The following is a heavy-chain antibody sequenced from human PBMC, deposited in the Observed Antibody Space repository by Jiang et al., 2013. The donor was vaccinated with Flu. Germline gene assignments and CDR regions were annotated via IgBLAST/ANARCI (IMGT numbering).Heavy chain of an antibody. Sequence: VQLVESGAEVKKPGASVKVSCKTSGYTFTNYYIHWVRQAPGQRLEWMGIINPTGGIASYHLKFQGRLTITRDTSTNTVYMDLNSLRSEDTAMYYCALGYCSSGGCYPSNNWFDPWGQGTLVTVSS. CDR3: ALGYCSSGGCYPSNNWFDP. CDR2: INPTGGIA. J-gene: IGHJ5*02. V-gene: IGHV1-46*01. CDR1: GYTFTNYY. D-gene: IGHD2-15*01.